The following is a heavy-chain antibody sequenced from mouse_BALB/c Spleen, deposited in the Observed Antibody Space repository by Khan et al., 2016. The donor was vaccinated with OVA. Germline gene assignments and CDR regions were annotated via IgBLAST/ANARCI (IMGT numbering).Heavy chain of an antibody. CDR2: IRSKDSK. CDR1: GFSIPSAYG. CDR3: DKTARIKY. Sequence: VQLLESGPGLVTPSHSLSLSCTVSGFSIPSAYGCYWIRQFPGNILDWLGFIRSKDSKKYNPTVKRRIANTQDTSKNQFILQMKCVTTEDTATYYCDKTARIKYWGEGTTLTGAS. D-gene: IGHD1-2*01. J-gene: IGHJ2*01. V-gene: IGHV3-1*02.